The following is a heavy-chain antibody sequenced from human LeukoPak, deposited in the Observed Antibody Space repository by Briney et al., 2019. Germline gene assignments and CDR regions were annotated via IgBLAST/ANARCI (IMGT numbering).Heavy chain of an antibody. Sequence: GGSLRLSCAASGFTFDDYAMHWVRQAPGKGLEWVSGISWNSGSIGYADSVKGRFTISRDNAKNSLYLQMNSLRAEDTALYYCAKDLILTGGHGMDVWGQGTTVTVSS. CDR1: GFTFDDYA. D-gene: IGHD3-9*01. J-gene: IGHJ6*02. V-gene: IGHV3-9*01. CDR3: AKDLILTGGHGMDV. CDR2: ISWNSGSI.